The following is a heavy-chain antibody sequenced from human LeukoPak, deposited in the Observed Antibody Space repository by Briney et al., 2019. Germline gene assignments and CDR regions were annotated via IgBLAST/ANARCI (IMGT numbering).Heavy chain of an antibody. CDR2: ISYDGSNK. CDR3: ARDRI. J-gene: IGHJ4*02. V-gene: IGHV3-30-3*01. CDR1: GFTFSSYA. Sequence: GGSLRLSCAASGFTFSSYAMHWVCQAPGKGLEWVAGISYDGSNKYYVDSVKGRFTISRDNSKNTLYLQMNSLRVGDTAVYYCARDRIWGQGTLVTVSS.